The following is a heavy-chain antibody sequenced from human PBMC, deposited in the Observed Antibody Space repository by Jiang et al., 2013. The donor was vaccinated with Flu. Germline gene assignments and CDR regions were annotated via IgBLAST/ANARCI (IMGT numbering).Heavy chain of an antibody. D-gene: IGHD2-15*01. CDR1: GGSISSSSYY. Sequence: SGSGLVKPSETLSLTCTVSGGSISSSSYYWGWIRQPPGKGLEWIGSIYYSGSTYYNPSLKSRVTISVDTSKNQFSLKLSSVTAADTAVYYCARFGGYCSGGSCESRDYWGQGTLVTVSS. J-gene: IGHJ4*02. CDR3: ARFGGYCSGGSCESRDY. CDR2: IYYSGST. V-gene: IGHV4-39*01.